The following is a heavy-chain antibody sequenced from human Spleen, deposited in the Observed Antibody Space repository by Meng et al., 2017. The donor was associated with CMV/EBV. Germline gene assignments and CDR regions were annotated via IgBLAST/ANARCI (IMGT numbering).Heavy chain of an antibody. D-gene: IGHD2-2*02. CDR3: ARVIGYCSSTSCYMGDY. CDR1: YTFTRYG. Sequence: YTFTRYGISWVRQAPGKGLEWMGWISAYNGNTNYAQKLQGRVTMTTDTSTSTAYMELRSLRSDDTAVYYCARVIGYCSSTSCYMGDYWGQGTLVTVSS. J-gene: IGHJ4*02. CDR2: ISAYNGNT. V-gene: IGHV1-18*01.